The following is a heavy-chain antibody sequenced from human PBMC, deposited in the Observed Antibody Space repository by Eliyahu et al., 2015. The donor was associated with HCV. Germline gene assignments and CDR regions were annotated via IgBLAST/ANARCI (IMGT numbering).Heavy chain of an antibody. CDR2: IKQDGSEK. J-gene: IGHJ4*02. V-gene: IGHV3-7*01. CDR3: ARWPYYFDY. Sequence: EVQLVESGGGLVQPGGSLXLXCVASGFXFTSYXMSWVRQXPGKGLEWVANIKQDGSEKYYVDSVKGRFTISRDNAKNSVYLQMNSLRAEDTAVYYCARWPYYFDYWGQGTLVTVSS. D-gene: IGHD5-12*01. CDR1: GFXFTSYX.